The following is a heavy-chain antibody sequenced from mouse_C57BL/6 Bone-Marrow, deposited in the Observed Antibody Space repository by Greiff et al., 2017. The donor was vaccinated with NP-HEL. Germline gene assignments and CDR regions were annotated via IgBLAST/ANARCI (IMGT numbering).Heavy chain of an antibody. CDR1: GYTFTNYW. J-gene: IGHJ2*01. CDR2: IYPGGGYT. V-gene: IGHV1-63*01. D-gene: IGHD1-1*01. CDR3: ARRILRVFDY. Sequence: QVQLQQSGAELVRPGTSVKMSCKASGYTFTNYWIGWAKQRPGHGLEWIGDIYPGGGYTNYNEKFKGKATLTADKSSSTAYMQFSSLTSDDSAIYYCARRILRVFDYWGQGTTLTVSS.